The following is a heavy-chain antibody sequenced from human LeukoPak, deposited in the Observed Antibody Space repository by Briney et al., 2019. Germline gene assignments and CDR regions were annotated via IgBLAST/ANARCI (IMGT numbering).Heavy chain of an antibody. CDR1: GFTFSSYG. D-gene: IGHD4-17*01. V-gene: IGHV3-30*18. J-gene: IGHJ6*02. CDR2: ISYDGSNK. CDR3: AKSYGDYEPGGPYYYGKDG. Sequence: GGSLRLSCAASGFTFSSYGMHWVRQAPGKGLEWVAVISYDGSNKYYADSVKGRFTISRDNSKNTLYLQMNSLRAEDTAVYYCAKSYGDYEPGGPYYYGKDGWGQGTTVTVSS.